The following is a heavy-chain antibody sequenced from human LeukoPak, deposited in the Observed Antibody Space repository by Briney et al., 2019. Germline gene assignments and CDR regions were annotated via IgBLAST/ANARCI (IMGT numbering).Heavy chain of an antibody. Sequence: ASVKVSCKASGYTFTSYDINWVRQAPGQGLEWMGWMNPNSGNTGYAQKFQGRVTMTRNTSISTAYMELSSLRSEDTAVYYCARHNELRYFDWLRYGMDVWGQGTTVTVSS. D-gene: IGHD3-9*01. CDR3: ARHNELRYFDWLRYGMDV. CDR1: GYTFTSYD. V-gene: IGHV1-8*01. CDR2: MNPNSGNT. J-gene: IGHJ6*02.